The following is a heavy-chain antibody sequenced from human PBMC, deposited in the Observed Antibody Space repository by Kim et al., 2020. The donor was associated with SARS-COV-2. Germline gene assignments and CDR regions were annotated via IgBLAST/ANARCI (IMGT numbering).Heavy chain of an antibody. D-gene: IGHD6-19*01. Sequence: ASVKVSCKASGYTFNDYHLHWLRQAPGQRLEWMGCINGGRGDTKYSQKFQGRVIFTRDTSASTVYMDLSSLKSEDTAIFYCVRVAVTGTGYFQHWGQGTLVTVSS. CDR1: GYTFNDYH. V-gene: IGHV1-3*01. J-gene: IGHJ1*01. CDR2: INGGRGDT. CDR3: VRVAVTGTGYFQH.